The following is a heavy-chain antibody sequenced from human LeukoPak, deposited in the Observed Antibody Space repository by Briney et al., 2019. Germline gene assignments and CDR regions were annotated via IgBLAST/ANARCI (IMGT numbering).Heavy chain of an antibody. D-gene: IGHD5-24*01. CDR3: ATLERWPNPWGFQH. CDR2: IIPIFGTA. V-gene: IGHV1-69*05. J-gene: IGHJ1*01. Sequence: SVKVSCKASGGTFSSYAISWVRQAPGQGLEWMGGIIPIFGTANYAQKFQGRVTITTDESTSTAYMELSSLRSEDTAVYYCATLERWPNPWGFQHWGQGTLVTVSS. CDR1: GGTFSSYA.